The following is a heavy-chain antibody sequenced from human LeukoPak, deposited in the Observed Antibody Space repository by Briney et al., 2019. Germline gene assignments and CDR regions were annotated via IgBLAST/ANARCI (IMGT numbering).Heavy chain of an antibody. D-gene: IGHD3-3*01. J-gene: IGHJ4*02. CDR3: ARGPRITIFGVASYYFDY. CDR1: GGSFSGYY. CDR2: INHSGST. Sequence: ASETLSLTCAVYGGSFSGYYWSWIRQPPGKGLEWIGEINHSGSTNYNPSLKSRVTISVDTSKNQFSLKLSSVTAADTAVYYCARGPRITIFGVASYYFDYWGQGTLVTVSS. V-gene: IGHV4-34*01.